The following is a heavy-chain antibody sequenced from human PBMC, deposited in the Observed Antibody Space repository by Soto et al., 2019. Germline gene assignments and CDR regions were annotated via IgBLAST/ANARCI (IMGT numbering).Heavy chain of an antibody. J-gene: IGHJ3*02. CDR2: IYYSGST. CDR1: GGSVSSGSYY. CDR3: AKGGSGSYSNAFNI. D-gene: IGHD3-10*01. V-gene: IGHV4-39*01. Sequence: SETLSLTCTVSGGSVSSGSYYWGWIRQPPGKGLEWIGSIYYSGSTYYNPSLKSRVTISVDTSKNQFSLKLSSVPAADTVVYYCAKGGSGSYSNAFNIWGQGTMVTVSS.